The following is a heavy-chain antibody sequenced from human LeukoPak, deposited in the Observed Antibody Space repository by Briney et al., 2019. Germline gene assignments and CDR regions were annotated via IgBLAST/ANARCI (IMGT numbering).Heavy chain of an antibody. J-gene: IGHJ4*02. Sequence: GGSLRLSCAASGFTFSFHGMHWVRQAPGKGLEWVASIWYDGSNEYYIDSVKGRFTISRDNPKNTLYLQMNSLRAEDTGVYYCTRGSSTETSLQTDCWGQGTLVTVSS. CDR3: TRGSSTETSLQTDC. D-gene: IGHD4-17*01. V-gene: IGHV3-33*01. CDR1: GFTFSFHG. CDR2: IWYDGSNE.